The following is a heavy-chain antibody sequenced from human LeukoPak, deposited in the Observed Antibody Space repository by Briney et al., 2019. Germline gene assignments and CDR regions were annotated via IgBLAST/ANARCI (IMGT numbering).Heavy chain of an antibody. V-gene: IGHV1-69*13. CDR1: GGTFSSYA. Sequence: SVKVSCKASGGTFSSYAISWVRQAPGQGLEWMGGIIPIFGTTNYAQKFQGRVTITADESTSTAYMELSSLRSEDTAVYYCARDLDSYGYEDYWGQGTLVTVSS. CDR2: IIPIFGTT. J-gene: IGHJ4*02. CDR3: ARDLDSYGYEDY. D-gene: IGHD5-18*01.